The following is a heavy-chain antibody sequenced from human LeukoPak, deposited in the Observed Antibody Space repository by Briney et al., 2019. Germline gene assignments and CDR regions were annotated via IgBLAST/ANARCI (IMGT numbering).Heavy chain of an antibody. D-gene: IGHD3-22*01. CDR2: ISYDGSNK. CDR3: AKESPYYYDSSGSLHY. Sequence: GGSLRLSCAASGFTFSSYGMHWVRQAPGKGLERLAVISYDGSNKYYADSVKGRFTISRDNSKNTLYLQMNSLRAEDTAVYYCAKESPYYYDSSGSLHYWGQGTLVTVSS. CDR1: GFTFSSYG. J-gene: IGHJ4*02. V-gene: IGHV3-30*18.